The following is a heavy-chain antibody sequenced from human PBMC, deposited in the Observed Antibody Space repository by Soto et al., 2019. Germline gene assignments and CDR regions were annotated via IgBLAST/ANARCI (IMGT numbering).Heavy chain of an antibody. J-gene: IGHJ5*02. CDR1: GFTFSSYE. CDR2: ISSSGSTI. D-gene: IGHD2-15*01. Sequence: VGSLRLSCAASGFTFSSYEMNWVRQAPVKVLEWVSYISSSGSTIYYADSVKGRFTISRDNAKNSLYLQMNSLRAEDTAVYYCARDARYCSGGSCSHWFDPWGQGTLVTVSS. V-gene: IGHV3-48*03. CDR3: ARDARYCSGGSCSHWFDP.